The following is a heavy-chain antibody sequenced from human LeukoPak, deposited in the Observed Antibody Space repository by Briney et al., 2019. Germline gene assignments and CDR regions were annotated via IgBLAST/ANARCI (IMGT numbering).Heavy chain of an antibody. CDR1: GFTFTSSA. Sequence: ASVKVSCKASGFTFTSSAMQWVRQARGQRLEWIGWIVVGSGNTNYAQKFQERVTITRDMSTSTAYMELSSLRSEDTAVYYCAAHYDFCSGYSWFDPWGQGTLVTVSS. CDR2: IVVGSGNT. J-gene: IGHJ5*02. CDR3: AAHYDFCSGYSWFDP. V-gene: IGHV1-58*02. D-gene: IGHD3-3*01.